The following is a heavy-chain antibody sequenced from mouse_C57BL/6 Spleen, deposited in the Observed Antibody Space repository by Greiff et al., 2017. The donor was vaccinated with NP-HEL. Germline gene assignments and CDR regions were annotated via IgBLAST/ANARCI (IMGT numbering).Heavy chain of an antibody. D-gene: IGHD2-10*01. CDR3: ARSPYYGKPRYFDV. J-gene: IGHJ1*03. V-gene: IGHV1-64*01. CDR1: GYTFTSYW. CDR2: IHPNSGST. Sequence: QVQLQQPGAELVKPGASVKLSCKASGYTFTSYWMHWVKQRPGQGLEWIGMIHPNSGSTNYNEKFKSKATLTVDKSSSTAYMQLSSLTSEDSAVYYCARSPYYGKPRYFDVWGTGTTVTVSS.